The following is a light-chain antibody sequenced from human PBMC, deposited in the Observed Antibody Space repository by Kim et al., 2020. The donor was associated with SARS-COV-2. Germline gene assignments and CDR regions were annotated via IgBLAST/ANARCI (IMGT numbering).Light chain of an antibody. CDR2: KAS. Sequence: GDRVTITCRASQTISRYLAWYQQEPGKAPKLLIYKASSLQTGVTPRFSGSGSGTEFTLTISGLQPGDFATYYCQQYSTYPWTFGQGTKVDIK. V-gene: IGKV1-5*03. CDR3: QQYSTYPWT. J-gene: IGKJ1*01. CDR1: QTISRY.